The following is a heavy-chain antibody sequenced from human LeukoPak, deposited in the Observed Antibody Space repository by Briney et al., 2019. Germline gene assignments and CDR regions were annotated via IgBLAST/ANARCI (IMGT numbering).Heavy chain of an antibody. J-gene: IGHJ4*02. Sequence: GGSLRLSCAASGLTFSRYGMHWVRQAPGKGLEWVAYIRYDGSYKHYADSVKGRFTISRDNSKNTLYLQMNSLRGEDTAVYYCAKDPPSPDPYSNYLFDYWGQGTLVTVSS. D-gene: IGHD4-11*01. CDR3: AKDPPSPDPYSNYLFDY. CDR1: GLTFSRYG. V-gene: IGHV3-30*02. CDR2: IRYDGSYK.